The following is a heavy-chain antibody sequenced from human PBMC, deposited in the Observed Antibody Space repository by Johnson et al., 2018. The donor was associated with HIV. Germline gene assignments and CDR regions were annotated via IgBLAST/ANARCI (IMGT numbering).Heavy chain of an antibody. CDR3: ARDYHYVWGSSYGFDI. V-gene: IGHV3-30-3*01. D-gene: IGHD3-16*01. Sequence: QVQLVESGGGVVQPGRSLRLSCSASGFTFSSYAMPWVRQAPGKGLEWVAVISYDGSNKYYADSVKGRFTISRDNSKNTLYLQMNSLRDEDTAVYYCARDYHYVWGSSYGFDIWGQGTMVIVSS. CDR2: ISYDGSNK. CDR1: GFTFSSYA. J-gene: IGHJ3*02.